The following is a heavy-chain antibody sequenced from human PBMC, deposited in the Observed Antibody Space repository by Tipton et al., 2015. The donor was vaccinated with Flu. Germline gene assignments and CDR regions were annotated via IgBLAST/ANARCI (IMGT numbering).Heavy chain of an antibody. J-gene: IGHJ4*02. V-gene: IGHV4-4*07. D-gene: IGHD3-10*01. CDR3: ARSPSYSGSGIYPYYFDD. Sequence: TLSLTCTVSGGSISNYYWSWIRQSAGRGLEWIGRIYTTGSVNYNPSLRGRVTIAGDTSRNHFSLQLTSVTAADTAVYFCARSPSYSGSGIYPYYFDDWGQGTLVTVAS. CDR1: GGSISNYY. CDR2: IYTTGSV.